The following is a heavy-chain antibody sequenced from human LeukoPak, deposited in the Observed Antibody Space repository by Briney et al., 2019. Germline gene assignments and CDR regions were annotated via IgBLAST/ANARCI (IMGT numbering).Heavy chain of an antibody. CDR3: ARDLNYYGSGSYPNEPLDY. CDR2: INPNSGGT. Sequence: ASVKVSCKASGYTFTSYYMHWVRQAPGQGLEWMGWINPNSGGTNYAQKFQGRVTMTRDTSISTAYMELSRLRSDDTAVYYCARDLNYYGSGSYPNEPLDYWGQGTLVTVSS. V-gene: IGHV1-2*02. D-gene: IGHD3-10*01. J-gene: IGHJ4*02. CDR1: GYTFTSYY.